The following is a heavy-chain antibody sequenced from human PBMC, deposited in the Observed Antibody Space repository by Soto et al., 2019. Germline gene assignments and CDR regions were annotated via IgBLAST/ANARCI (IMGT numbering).Heavy chain of an antibody. CDR3: ARRYCSGGSCYSAFDI. V-gene: IGHV3-53*04. D-gene: IGHD2-15*01. Sequence: EVQLVESGGGLVQPGGSLRLSCAASGFTVSSNYMSWVRPAPGKGLGWVSVIYSGGSTYYADSVKGRFTISRHNSKNTLYLQMNSLRAEDTAVYYCARRYCSGGSCYSAFDIWGQGTMVTVSS. CDR2: IYSGGST. CDR1: GFTVSSNY. J-gene: IGHJ3*02.